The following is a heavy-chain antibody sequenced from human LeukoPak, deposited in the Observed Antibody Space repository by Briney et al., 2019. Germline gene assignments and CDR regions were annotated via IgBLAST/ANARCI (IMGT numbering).Heavy chain of an antibody. CDR2: IQQDGSAK. Sequence: PGGSLRLSRAVSGFNFSNYWMTWVRQAPGKGLEWVANIQQDGSAKVYVDSVKGRFTISRDNAKNSLFLQMNSLRAEDTAVYYCARGAWIPEYWGQGALVTVSS. V-gene: IGHV3-7*04. CDR1: GFNFSNYW. J-gene: IGHJ4*02. CDR3: ARGAWIPEY. D-gene: IGHD5-18*01.